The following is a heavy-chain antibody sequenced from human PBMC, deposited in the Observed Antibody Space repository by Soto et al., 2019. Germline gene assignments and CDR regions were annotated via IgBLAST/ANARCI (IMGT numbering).Heavy chain of an antibody. J-gene: IGHJ4*02. CDR1: GGTFSNSA. V-gene: IGHV1-69*13. D-gene: IGHD5-18*01. Sequence: SVKVSCKASGGTFSNSAIIWVRQAPGQGLEWMGGILPIFGTPNYAQKFQGRLTISADEFSSTAYMELNILRSEDTAVYYCATPAEALGTAMLKGLAHWGQGSLVTVSS. CDR2: ILPIFGTP. CDR3: ATPAEALGTAMLKGLAH.